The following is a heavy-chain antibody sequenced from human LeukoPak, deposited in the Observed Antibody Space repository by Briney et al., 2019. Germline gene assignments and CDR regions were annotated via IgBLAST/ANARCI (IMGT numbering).Heavy chain of an antibody. CDR2: INPSGGST. CDR1: GYTFTSYY. D-gene: IGHD3-22*01. CDR3: ARGYYYDSSGYYLTDFDY. Sequence: ASVKVSCKASGYTFTSYYMHWVRQAPGQGLEWMGIINPSGGSTSCAQKFQGRVTMTRDTSTSTVYMELSSLRSEDTAVYYCARGYYYDSSGYYLTDFDYWGQGTLVTVSS. J-gene: IGHJ4*02. V-gene: IGHV1-46*01.